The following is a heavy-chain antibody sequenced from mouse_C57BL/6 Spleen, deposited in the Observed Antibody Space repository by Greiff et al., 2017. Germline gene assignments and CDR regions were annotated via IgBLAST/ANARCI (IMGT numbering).Heavy chain of an antibody. Sequence: EVQLQQSGPELVKPGASVKMSCHASGYTFTDYNMHWVKQRHGKNLVCIGYINPNNGGTSYNQKFKGKATLTVHKSSSTASLEIRSLTAVDAAVYYCARTEYYGSSYGGYYFDDWGQGTTLTVST. CDR3: ARTEYYGSSYGGYYFDD. D-gene: IGHD1-1*01. J-gene: IGHJ2*01. CDR1: GYTFTDYN. V-gene: IGHV1-22*01. CDR2: INPNNGGT.